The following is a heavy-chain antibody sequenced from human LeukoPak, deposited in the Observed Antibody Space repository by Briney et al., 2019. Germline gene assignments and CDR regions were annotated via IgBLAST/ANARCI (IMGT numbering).Heavy chain of an antibody. CDR2: IYWNDDK. CDR3: AHVDTAMVHFDY. CDR1: GFSLGTSGEG. Sequence: SGPTLVHPTQPLTLTRTFPGFSLGTSGEGEGWICEPPVKALEWLALIYWNDDKRYSPSLRSRLTITKDTSKNQVVLTMTNMDPVDTATYYCAHVDTAMVHFDYWGQGTLVTVSS. V-gene: IGHV2-5*01. J-gene: IGHJ4*02. D-gene: IGHD5-18*01.